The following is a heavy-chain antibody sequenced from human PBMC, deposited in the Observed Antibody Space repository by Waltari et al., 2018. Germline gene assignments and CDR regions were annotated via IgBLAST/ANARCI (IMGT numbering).Heavy chain of an antibody. CDR1: GDSISSRSYY. CDR2: ILYSGST. V-gene: IGHV4-39*02. D-gene: IGHD6-19*01. Sequence: QLQLHESGPGLVKPSETLSLTCTVSGDSISSRSYYWGWIRQPPGKGLEWIGSILYSGSTYYNPSLKSRVTIFQDMSKNQFPLNLSSVTAADTAVYYCARDPTQYSSGWYPYFDHWGQGTLVTVSS. J-gene: IGHJ4*02. CDR3: ARDPTQYSSGWYPYFDH.